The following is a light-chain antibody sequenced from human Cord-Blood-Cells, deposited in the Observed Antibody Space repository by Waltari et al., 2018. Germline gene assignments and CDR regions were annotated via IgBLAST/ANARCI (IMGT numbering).Light chain of an antibody. Sequence: QSALTQPPSASGSPGQSVTISCTGTSSDVGGYNYVSWYQQHPGKAPKLMIYEVSKRRTGVPDRFSGSKSGNTASLTVSGLQAEDEADYYCSSYAGSNTHVVFGGGTKLTVL. CDR2: EVS. V-gene: IGLV2-8*01. CDR3: SSYAGSNTHVV. CDR1: SSDVGGYNY. J-gene: IGLJ2*01.